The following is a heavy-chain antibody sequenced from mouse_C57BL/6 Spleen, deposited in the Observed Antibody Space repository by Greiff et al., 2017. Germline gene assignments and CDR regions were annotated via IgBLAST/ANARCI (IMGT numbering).Heavy chain of an antibody. D-gene: IGHD2-4*01. CDR2: IDPSASYT. V-gene: IGHV1-50*01. Sequence: QVQLQQSGAELVKPGASVKLSCKASGYTFTSYWMQWVKQRPGQGLEWIGEIDPSASYTNYNQKFKGKATLTVDTSSSTAYMQLSSLTSEDSAVYYCARSDDYDRGFDYWGQGTTLTVSS. CDR3: ARSDDYDRGFDY. CDR1: GYTFTSYW. J-gene: IGHJ2*01.